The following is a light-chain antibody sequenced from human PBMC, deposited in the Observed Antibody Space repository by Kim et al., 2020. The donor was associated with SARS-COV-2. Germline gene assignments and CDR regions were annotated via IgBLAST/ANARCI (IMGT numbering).Light chain of an antibody. CDR2: EDN. CDR3: QSYDSSNWV. CDR1: SGSIASTY. V-gene: IGLV6-57*03. J-gene: IGLJ3*02. Sequence: GKTVTISCTRSSGSIASTYVQWYQQRPGSAPTTVIYEDNHRPSGVPDRFSGSIDNSSNSASLTISGLKTEDEADYYCQSYDSSNWVFGGGTQLTVL.